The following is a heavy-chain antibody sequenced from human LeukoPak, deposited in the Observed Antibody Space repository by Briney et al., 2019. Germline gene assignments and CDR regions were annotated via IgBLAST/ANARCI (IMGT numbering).Heavy chain of an antibody. V-gene: IGHV3-53*01. CDR3: ARGRGGNNEAFDI. Sequence: PGGSLRLSCAASGLTVSSNYISWVRQAPGKGLEWVSVIYSGGSTNYADSVKDRFTISRDTSKNTLYLQMNSLRADDTAVYYCARGRGGNNEAFDIWGQGTMVTVSS. D-gene: IGHD2/OR15-2a*01. CDR1: GLTVSSNY. CDR2: IYSGGST. J-gene: IGHJ3*02.